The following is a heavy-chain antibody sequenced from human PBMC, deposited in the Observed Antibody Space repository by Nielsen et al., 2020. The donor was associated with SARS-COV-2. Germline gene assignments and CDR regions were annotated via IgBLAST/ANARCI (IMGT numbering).Heavy chain of an antibody. D-gene: IGHD3-10*01. CDR1: GFTFNNAW. CDR2: IESHIDGGTT. J-gene: IGHJ1*01. CDR3: ATDPRRGSVRGPLQH. V-gene: IGHV3-15*04. Sequence: GESLKISCAASGFTFNNAWMSWVRQAPGRGLEWVGRIESHIDGGTTDYAAPVKGRFSISRDESKSTLYLQMNSLKTEDTAVYYCATDPRRGSVRGPLQHWGQGTLVTVSS.